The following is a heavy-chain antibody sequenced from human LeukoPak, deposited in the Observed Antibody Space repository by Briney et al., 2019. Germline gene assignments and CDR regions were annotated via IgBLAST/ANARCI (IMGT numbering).Heavy chain of an antibody. V-gene: IGHV4-39*07. D-gene: IGHD3-10*01. CDR2: IYYSGST. Sequence: PSETLSLTCTVSGGSISSSSYYWGWIRQPPGKGLEWIGSIYYSGSTYYNPSLKSRVTISADTSKNQFSLKLSSLTAADTAVYYCARGPQGTFDYWGQGTLVTVSS. CDR1: GGSISSSSYY. J-gene: IGHJ4*02. CDR3: ARGPQGTFDY.